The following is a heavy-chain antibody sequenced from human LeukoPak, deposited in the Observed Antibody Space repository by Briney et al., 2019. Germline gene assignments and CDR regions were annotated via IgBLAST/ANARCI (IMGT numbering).Heavy chain of an antibody. CDR1: GGSISSGGYY. CDR3: ATYRLGGVIDNPFDY. V-gene: IGHV4-31*03. D-gene: IGHD3-16*02. Sequence: KPSETLSLTCTVSGGSISSGGYYWSWIHQHPGKGLEWIGYIYYSGSTYYNPSLKSRVTISVDTSKNQFSLKLSSVTAADTAVYYCATYRLGGVIDNPFDYWGQGTLVTVSS. CDR2: IYYSGST. J-gene: IGHJ4*02.